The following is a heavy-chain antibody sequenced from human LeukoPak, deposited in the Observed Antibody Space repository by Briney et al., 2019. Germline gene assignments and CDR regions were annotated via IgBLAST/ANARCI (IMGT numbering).Heavy chain of an antibody. D-gene: IGHD2-21*02. CDR1: VFTFNAFC. CDR2: IGTTSGAI. CDR3: ARFRTWGDKAFDY. Sequence: GGSLRLSCAASVFTFNAFCMNWVRQAPWKGLEWVSYIGTTSGAIYCADSVKGRFTISRDSAKNSLYLQMNSLRAEDTAVYYCARFRTWGDKAFDYWGQGTLVTVSS. V-gene: IGHV3-48*01. J-gene: IGHJ4*02.